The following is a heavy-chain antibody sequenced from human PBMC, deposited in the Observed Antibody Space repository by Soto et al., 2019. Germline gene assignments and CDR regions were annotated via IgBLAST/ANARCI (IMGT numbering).Heavy chain of an antibody. V-gene: IGHV4-39*01. CDR1: GGSISSSSYY. Sequence: SETLSLTCTVSGGSISSSSYYWGWIRQPPGKGLEWIGSIYYSGSTYYNPSLKSRVTISVDTSKSQFSLKLSSVTAADTAVYYCAKGGSGSYSNAFDIWGQGTMDIVSS. J-gene: IGHJ3*02. CDR3: AKGGSGSYSNAFDI. CDR2: IYYSGST. D-gene: IGHD3-10*01.